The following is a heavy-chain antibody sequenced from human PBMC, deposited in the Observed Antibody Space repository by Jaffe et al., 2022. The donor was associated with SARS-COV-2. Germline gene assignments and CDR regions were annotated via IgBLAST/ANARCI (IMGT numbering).Heavy chain of an antibody. J-gene: IGHJ4*02. CDR2: ISYDGSNK. Sequence: QVQLVESGGGVVQPGRSLRLSCAASGFTFSSYAMHWVRQAPGKGLEWVAVISYDGSNKYYADSVKGRFTISRDNSKNTLYLQMNSLRAEDTAVYYCARVVGRTMLTGGFDYWGQGTLVTVSS. D-gene: IGHD7-27*01. CDR1: GFTFSSYA. V-gene: IGHV3-30-3*01. CDR3: ARVVGRTMLTGGFDY.